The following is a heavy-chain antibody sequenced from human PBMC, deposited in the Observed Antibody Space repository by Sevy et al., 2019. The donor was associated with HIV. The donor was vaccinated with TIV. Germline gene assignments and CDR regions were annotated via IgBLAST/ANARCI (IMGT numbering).Heavy chain of an antibody. CDR2: IYSGGST. V-gene: IGHV3-53*01. CDR3: ARGVTMIVATPYYYYGMDV. D-gene: IGHD3-22*01. Sequence: GGSLRLSCAASGFTVSSNYMSWVRQAPGKGLEWVSVIYSGGSTYYADSVKGRFTISRDNSKNTLYLQMNSLRAEDTAVYYCARGVTMIVATPYYYYGMDVWGQGTTVTVSS. J-gene: IGHJ6*02. CDR1: GFTVSSNY.